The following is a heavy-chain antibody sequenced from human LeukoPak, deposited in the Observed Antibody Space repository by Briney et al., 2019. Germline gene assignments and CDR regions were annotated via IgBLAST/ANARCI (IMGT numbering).Heavy chain of an antibody. Sequence: PGGSLRLSCAASGFTFSSYAMSRVRQAPGKGLEWVSAISGSGGSTYYADSVKGRFTISRDNSKNTLYLQMNSLRAEDTAVYYCAKEPVGSVVPAAIFGSWFDPWGQGTLVTVSS. D-gene: IGHD2-2*02. V-gene: IGHV3-23*01. CDR2: ISGSGGST. CDR1: GFTFSSYA. CDR3: AKEPVGSVVPAAIFGSWFDP. J-gene: IGHJ5*02.